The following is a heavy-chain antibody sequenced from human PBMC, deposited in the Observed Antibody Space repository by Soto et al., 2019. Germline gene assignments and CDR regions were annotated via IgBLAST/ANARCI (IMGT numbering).Heavy chain of an antibody. CDR3: AREGYPYYYDSSGYYYAH. V-gene: IGHV1-69*06. CDR1: GGTFSSYA. Sequence: SVKVSCKASGGTFSSYAISWVRQAPGQGLEWMGGIIPIFGTANYAQKFQGRVTITADKSTSTAYMELSSLRSEDMAVYYCAREGYPYYYDSSGYYYAHRGQGTLVTVSS. J-gene: IGHJ4*02. D-gene: IGHD3-22*01. CDR2: IIPIFGTA.